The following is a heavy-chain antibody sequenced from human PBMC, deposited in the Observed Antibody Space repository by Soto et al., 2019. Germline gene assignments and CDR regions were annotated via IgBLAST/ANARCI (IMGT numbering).Heavy chain of an antibody. Sequence: QLQLQESGPGLVKPSETLSLTCTVSGGSISSSSYYWGWIRQPPGKGLEWIGSIYYSGSTYYTPSLKSRVTISVDTSKNQFSLKLSSVTAADTAVYYCARGPSGYDNHYYYYYYMDVWGKGTTVTVSS. CDR3: ARGPSGYDNHYYYYYYMDV. D-gene: IGHD5-12*01. CDR2: IYYSGST. J-gene: IGHJ6*03. V-gene: IGHV4-39*01. CDR1: GGSISSSSYY.